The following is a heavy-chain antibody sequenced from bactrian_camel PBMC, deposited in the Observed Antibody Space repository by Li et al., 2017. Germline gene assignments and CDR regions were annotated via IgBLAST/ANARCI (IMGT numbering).Heavy chain of an antibody. J-gene: IGHJ4*01. Sequence: HVQLVESGGGSVKAGGSLRLSCSISGDTDGTKCMGWFRQAPGKEREGVASIGRDGRTRYIDSVKGRFTISRDNAKDALYLQMNSLKSEDTALYYCVTGKDYDDYVLPFNDWGQGTQVTVSS. CDR1: GDTDGTKC. D-gene: IGHD4*01. V-gene: IGHV3S55*01. CDR3: VTGKDYDDYVLPFND. CDR2: IGRDGRT.